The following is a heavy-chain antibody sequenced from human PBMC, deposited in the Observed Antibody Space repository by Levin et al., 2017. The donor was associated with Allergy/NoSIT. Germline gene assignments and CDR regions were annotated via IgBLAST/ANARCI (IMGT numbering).Heavy chain of an antibody. CDR3: ARDGTELGGYFDY. CDR1: GGSISSYY. V-gene: IGHV4-59*01. Sequence: SETLSLTCTVSGGSISSYYWSWIRQPPGKGLEWIGYIYYSGSTNYNPSLKSRVTISVDTSKNQFSLKLSSVTAADTAVYYCARDGTELGGYFDYWGQGTLVTVSS. D-gene: IGHD1-1*01. CDR2: IYYSGST. J-gene: IGHJ4*02.